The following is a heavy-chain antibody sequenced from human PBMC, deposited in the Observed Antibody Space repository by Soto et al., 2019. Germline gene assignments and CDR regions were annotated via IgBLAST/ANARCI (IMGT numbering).Heavy chain of an antibody. D-gene: IGHD3-22*01. J-gene: IGHJ5*02. V-gene: IGHV1-69*13. CDR1: GYTFIGFH. Sequence: GASVKVSCKASGYTFIGFHLHWVRQAPGQGLEWMGGIIPNFGTANYAQKFQGRVTITADESTSTAYMELSSLRSEDTAVYYCARGWIPPNYYDSSNWFDPWGQGTLVTVSS. CDR3: ARGWIPPNYYDSSNWFDP. CDR2: IIPNFGTA.